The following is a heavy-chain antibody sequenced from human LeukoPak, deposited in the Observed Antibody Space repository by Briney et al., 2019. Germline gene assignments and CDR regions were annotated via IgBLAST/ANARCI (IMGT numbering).Heavy chain of an antibody. CDR3: ARVPSIAVAGHFRGDSNWFDP. CDR1: GGTLSSYA. V-gene: IGHV1-69*05. Sequence: SVKVSCKASGGTLSSYAISWVRQAPGQGLEWMGRIIPIFGTANYAQKFQGRVTITTDESTSTAYMELSSLRSEDTAVYFCARVPSIAVAGHFRGDSNWFDPWGQGTLVTVSS. J-gene: IGHJ5*02. CDR2: IIPIFGTA. D-gene: IGHD6-19*01.